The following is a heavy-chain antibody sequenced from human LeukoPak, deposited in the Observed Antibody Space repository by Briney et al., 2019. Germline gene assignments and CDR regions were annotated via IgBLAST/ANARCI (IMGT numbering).Heavy chain of an antibody. D-gene: IGHD3-3*01. CDR3: ARGKKYDFWSGYYNPTISTWFDP. J-gene: IGHJ5*02. V-gene: IGHV1-2*02. CDR2: INPNSGGT. CDR1: GYTFTGYY. Sequence: ASVKVSCKASGYTFTGYYMHWVRQAPGQGLEWMGWINPNSGGTNYAQKFQGRVTMTRDTSISTAYMELSRLRSDDTAVYYCARGKKYDFWSGYYNPTISTWFDPWGQGTLVTVSS.